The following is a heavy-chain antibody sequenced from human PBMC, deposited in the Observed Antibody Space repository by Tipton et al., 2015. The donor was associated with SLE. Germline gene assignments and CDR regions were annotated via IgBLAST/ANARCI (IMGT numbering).Heavy chain of an antibody. V-gene: IGHV3-33*02. J-gene: IGHJ1*01. CDR2: IWSDGNTN. Sequence: RSLRLSCTASGFTFSSYGIHWVRQAPGKGLEWVGLIWSDGNTNYLVDSVKGRFIISRDNSANWVFLQMTSLRVEDTGVYYCARRGDSWSGHASYFPHWGRGTPVTVSS. D-gene: IGHD3-3*01. CDR3: ARRGDSWSGHASYFPH. CDR1: GFTFSSYG.